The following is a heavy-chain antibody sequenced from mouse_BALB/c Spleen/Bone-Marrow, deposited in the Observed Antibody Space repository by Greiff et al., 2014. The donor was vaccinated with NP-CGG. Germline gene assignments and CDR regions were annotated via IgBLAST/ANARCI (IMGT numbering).Heavy chain of an antibody. CDR3: ARGDGYAMDY. Sequence: VQLQQSGAEIVRQGALVKLSCKASGFNIKDYYMQWVKQRPEQGLEWIGWIDPENGNTIYDPKFQGKASITADTSSNTAYLQLSSLTSEDTAVYYCARGDGYAMDYWGQGTSVTVSS. V-gene: IGHV14-1*02. J-gene: IGHJ4*01. CDR1: GFNIKDYY. CDR2: IDPENGNT.